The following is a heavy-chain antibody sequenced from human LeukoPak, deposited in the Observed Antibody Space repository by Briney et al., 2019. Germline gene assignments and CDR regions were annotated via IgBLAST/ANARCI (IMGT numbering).Heavy chain of an antibody. CDR3: ARENGPFSTFGY. J-gene: IGHJ4*02. CDR2: VSLRGLT. D-gene: IGHD2-8*01. V-gene: IGHV4-4*02. Sequence: SETLSLTCGVSGGSITTTNWWSWVRQSPGQGLEWIGEVSLRGLTHYNPPLSSRVTMSVDTSKNHLSLNLTSMTAADTAVYYCARENGPFSTFGYWGQGMLVTVAS. CDR1: GGSITTTNW.